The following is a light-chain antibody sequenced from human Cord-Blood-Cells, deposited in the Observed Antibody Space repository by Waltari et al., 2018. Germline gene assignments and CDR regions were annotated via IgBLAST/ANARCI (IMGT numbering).Light chain of an antibody. CDR3: SSYTSSSTRV. V-gene: IGLV2-14*01. J-gene: IGLJ3*02. Sequence: QSALTQPASVSGSPGQSITISCTGTSSDVGGHNYVSWYQQHPGKAPKLMIYDVSNRPSGLCNRFSGSKSGNTASRTISGLQAEDEADYYCSSYTSSSTRVFGGGTKLTVL. CDR1: SSDVGGHNY. CDR2: DVS.